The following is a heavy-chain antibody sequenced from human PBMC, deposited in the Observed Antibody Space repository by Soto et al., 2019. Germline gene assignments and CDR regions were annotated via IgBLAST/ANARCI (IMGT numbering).Heavy chain of an antibody. CDR1: GFTVSSNY. J-gene: IGHJ6*02. CDR3: AREKGYGDYPYYYGMDV. V-gene: IGHV3-66*01. CDR2: IYSGGST. Sequence: EVQLVESGGGLVQPGGSLRLSCAASGFTVSSNYMSWVRQAPGKGLEWVSVIYSGGSTYYADSVKGRGTISRDNSMNKMYLQMNSLRAEDTAVYYCAREKGYGDYPYYYGMDVWGQGTTVTVSS. D-gene: IGHD4-17*01.